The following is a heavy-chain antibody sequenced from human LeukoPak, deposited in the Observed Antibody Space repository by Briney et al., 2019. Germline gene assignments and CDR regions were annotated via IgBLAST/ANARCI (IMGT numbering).Heavy chain of an antibody. Sequence: SETLSLTCTVSSDYITSYYWSWIRQPPGKGVEWVGYISHSGTPTYNPSLRGRVTISLDTSKTHFSLRLSSVTAADTAVYYCARQRTAPPIYEYYGMDVWGHGTTVTVSS. CDR3: ARQRTAPPIYEYYGMDV. CDR2: ISHSGTP. V-gene: IGHV4-59*08. D-gene: IGHD2/OR15-2a*01. J-gene: IGHJ6*02. CDR1: SDYITSYY.